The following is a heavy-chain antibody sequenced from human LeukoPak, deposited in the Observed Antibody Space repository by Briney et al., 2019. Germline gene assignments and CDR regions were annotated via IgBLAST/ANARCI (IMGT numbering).Heavy chain of an antibody. CDR1: GYTFTIYV. CDR3: TGGGCAATCYPGGD. J-gene: IGHJ4*02. D-gene: IGHD2-2*01. CDR2: INASSDDT. V-gene: IGHV1-3*01. Sequence: ASVKVSCKASGYTFTIYVAHWVRHAPGQGPEWMGWINASSDDTKYSQNFQDRVTITRDTSANTAYMALRRMTSEDTALYYGTGGGCAATCYPGGDWGQGTPVTVSS.